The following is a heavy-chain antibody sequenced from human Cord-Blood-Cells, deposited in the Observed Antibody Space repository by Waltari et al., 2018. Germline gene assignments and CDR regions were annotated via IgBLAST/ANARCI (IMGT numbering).Heavy chain of an antibody. CDR2: IYYSGST. CDR1: GGSISSYY. V-gene: IGHV4-59*08. J-gene: IGHJ2*01. Sequence: QVQLQESGPGLVKPSETLSLTCTVSGGSISSYYWSWIRQPPGKGLEWIGYIYYSGSTNSNPSLKSRVTISVDTSKNQFSLKLSSVTAADTAVYYCARHQLGINNWYFDLWGRGTLVTVSS. CDR3: ARHQLGINNWYFDL. D-gene: IGHD7-27*01.